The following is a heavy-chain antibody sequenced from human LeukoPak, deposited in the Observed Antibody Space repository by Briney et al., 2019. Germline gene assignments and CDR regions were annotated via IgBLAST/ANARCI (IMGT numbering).Heavy chain of an antibody. CDR3: ARDGYSSGWAPSSHFDY. CDR1: GYTFTSYA. Sequence: GASVKVSCKASGYTFTSYAMNWVRQAPGQGLEWMGWINTNTGNPTYAQGFTGRFVFSLDTSVSTAYLQISSLKAEDTAVYYCARDGYSSGWAPSSHFDYWGQGTLVTVSS. J-gene: IGHJ4*02. V-gene: IGHV7-4-1*02. CDR2: INTNTGNP. D-gene: IGHD6-19*01.